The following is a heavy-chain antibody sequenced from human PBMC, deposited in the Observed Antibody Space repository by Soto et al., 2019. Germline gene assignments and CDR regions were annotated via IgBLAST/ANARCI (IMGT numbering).Heavy chain of an antibody. CDR3: APERAVAGFDY. J-gene: IGHJ4*02. V-gene: IGHV1-8*01. CDR2: MNPNSGNT. CDR1: GYTFTSYD. Sequence: QVQLVQSGAEVKKPGASVKVSCKASGYTFTSYDINWVRQATGQGLEWMGWMNPNSGNTGYAQKFQGRVTMTRNTSISTASLELSILRSAVTAVSYCAPERAVAGFDYWGQRPLVTVSS. D-gene: IGHD6-19*01.